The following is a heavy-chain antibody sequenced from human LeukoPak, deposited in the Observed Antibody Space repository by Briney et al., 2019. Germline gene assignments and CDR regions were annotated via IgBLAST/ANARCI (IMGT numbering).Heavy chain of an antibody. CDR2: MNPNSGNT. Sequence: ASVKVSCKASGYTFTSYDINWVRQATGRGLEWMGWMNPNSGNTGYAQKFQGRVTMTRNTSISTAYMELSSLRSEDTAVYYCARGRYSGSYSGYYYYYYMDVWGKGTTVTVSS. V-gene: IGHV1-8*01. CDR1: GYTFTSYD. CDR3: ARGRYSGSYSGYYYYYYMDV. J-gene: IGHJ6*03. D-gene: IGHD1-26*01.